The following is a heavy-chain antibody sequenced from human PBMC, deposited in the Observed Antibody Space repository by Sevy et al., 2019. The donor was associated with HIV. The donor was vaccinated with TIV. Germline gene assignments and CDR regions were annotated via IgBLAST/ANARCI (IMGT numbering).Heavy chain of an antibody. CDR2: IYYSGST. Sequence: SETLSLTCSVSGGSLITTNYYWAWLRQSPGKGLEWIASIYYSGSTYYNPSLKARVTVSVDTSRSQFSLILNSVTAADTSVYYCAAHEGVTISEARFYPWGQGTLVTVSS. CDR3: AAHEGVTISEARFYP. V-gene: IGHV4-39*01. J-gene: IGHJ5*02. CDR1: GGSLITTNYY. D-gene: IGHD1-1*01.